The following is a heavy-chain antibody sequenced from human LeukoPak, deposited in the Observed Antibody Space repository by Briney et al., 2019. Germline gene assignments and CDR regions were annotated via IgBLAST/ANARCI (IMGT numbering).Heavy chain of an antibody. V-gene: IGHV4-59*11. CDR3: ARSLAAATYYFDY. D-gene: IGHD6-6*01. CDR2: IYYSGST. Sequence: SETLSLTCTVSGGSISSHYWSWIRQPPGKGLAWIGYIYYSGSTNYNPSLKSRVTMSVDTSKNQFSLKLSSVTAADTAMYYCARSLAAATYYFDYWGQGALVTASS. J-gene: IGHJ4*02. CDR1: GGSISSHY.